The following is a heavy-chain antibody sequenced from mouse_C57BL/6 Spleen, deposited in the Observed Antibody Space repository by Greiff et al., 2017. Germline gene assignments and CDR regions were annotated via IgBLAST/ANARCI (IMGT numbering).Heavy chain of an antibody. CDR1: GYTFTSYW. J-gene: IGHJ1*03. CDR2: INPSNGGT. Sequence: QVQLQQPGTELVKPGASGYTFTSYWMHWVKQRPGQGREWLGNINPSNGGTNYNEKFKSKATLTVDKSSCTAYMQLSSLTSEDSAVYYCARFPYWYFDVWGTGTTVTVSS. CDR3: ARFPYWYFDV. V-gene: IGHV1-53*01.